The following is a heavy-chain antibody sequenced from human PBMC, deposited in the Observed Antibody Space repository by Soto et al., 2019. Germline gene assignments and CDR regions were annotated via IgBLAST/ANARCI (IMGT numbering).Heavy chain of an antibody. D-gene: IGHD3-16*02. Sequence: QVQLQESGPGLVKPSGTLSLTCAVSGGSISSSNWWSWVRQPPGKGLEWIGEIYHSGSTNYNPSLKSRVTIPVDKSKNQFSLKLSSVTAADTAVYYCARGLSVAAQSSWFDPWGQGTLVTVSS. CDR2: IYHSGST. V-gene: IGHV4-4*02. CDR3: ARGLSVAAQSSWFDP. CDR1: GGSISSSNW. J-gene: IGHJ5*02.